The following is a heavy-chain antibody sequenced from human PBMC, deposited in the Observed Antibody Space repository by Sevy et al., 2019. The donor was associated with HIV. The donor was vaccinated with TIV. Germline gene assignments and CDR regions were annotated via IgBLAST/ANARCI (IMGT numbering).Heavy chain of an antibody. CDR3: ARDRGRHDYYYYCMDV. V-gene: IGHV3-21*01. Sequence: GGSLRLSCAASGFTFSSYSMNWVRQAPGKGLEWVSSISSSSSYIYYADSVKGRFTISRDNAKNSLYLQMNSLRAEDTAVYYCARDRGRHDYYYYCMDVWGQGTTVTVSS. J-gene: IGHJ6*02. CDR1: GFTFSSYS. D-gene: IGHD3-10*01. CDR2: ISSSSSYI.